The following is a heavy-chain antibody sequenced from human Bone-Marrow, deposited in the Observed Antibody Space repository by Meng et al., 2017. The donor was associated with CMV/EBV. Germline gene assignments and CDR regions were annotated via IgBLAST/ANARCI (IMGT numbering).Heavy chain of an antibody. Sequence: GESLKISCAASGFSFSDYAMNWVRQAPGNGLEWVSSISGSGGSTYYADSVKGRFTISRDNSKNTLYLQMNSLRAEDTAVYYCARGGEGPMGITNDAFDIWGQGTMVTVSS. CDR1: GFSFSDYA. J-gene: IGHJ3*02. CDR2: ISGSGGST. CDR3: ARGGEGPMGITNDAFDI. D-gene: IGHD3-22*01. V-gene: IGHV3-23*01.